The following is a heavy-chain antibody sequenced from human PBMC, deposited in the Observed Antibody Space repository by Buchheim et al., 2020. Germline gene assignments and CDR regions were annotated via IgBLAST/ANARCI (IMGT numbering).Heavy chain of an antibody. Sequence: QVQLVQSGAEVKKPGASVKVSCKASGYTFTSYYMHWVRQAPGQGLEWMGIINPSGGSTSYEQKFQGRVTMTRDTSTRPVYMELSSLRSEDTAVYYCASQSGSYSPGGLHFDYWGQGTL. CDR1: GYTFTSYY. D-gene: IGHD1-26*01. CDR3: ASQSGSYSPGGLHFDY. V-gene: IGHV1-46*01. J-gene: IGHJ4*02. CDR2: INPSGGST.